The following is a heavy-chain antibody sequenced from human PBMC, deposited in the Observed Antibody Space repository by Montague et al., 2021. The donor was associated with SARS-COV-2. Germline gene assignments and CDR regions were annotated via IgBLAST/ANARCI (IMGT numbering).Heavy chain of an antibody. CDR3: ARGTKRVFTYDYDSSGYASDY. Sequence: SETLSLTCAVYGRSFSGYYWRWTREHPSKGQARLGVVNHSVSTKYNPSLKSRVTISVDTSKNQFSLKLSSVTAADTAVYYCARGTKRVFTYDYDSSGYASDYWGQGTLVTVSS. CDR1: GRSFSGYY. J-gene: IGHJ4*02. V-gene: IGHV4-34*01. CDR2: VNHSVST. D-gene: IGHD3-22*01.